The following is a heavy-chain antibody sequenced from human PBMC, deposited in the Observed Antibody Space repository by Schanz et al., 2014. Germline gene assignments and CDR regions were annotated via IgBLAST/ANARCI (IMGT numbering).Heavy chain of an antibody. CDR2: TRNKANSYTT. V-gene: IGHV3-72*01. D-gene: IGHD3-10*01. Sequence: EVQVVESGGGLVQPGGSLRLSCAASGFTFSDHHMDWVRQAPGKGLEWLGRTRNKANSYTTGYAASVKGRFTISRDESKNSLYLQMNSLKTEDTAVYYCAREIESSMIRGVIDWGQGTLVTVSS. J-gene: IGHJ4*02. CDR1: GFTFSDHH. CDR3: AREIESSMIRGVID.